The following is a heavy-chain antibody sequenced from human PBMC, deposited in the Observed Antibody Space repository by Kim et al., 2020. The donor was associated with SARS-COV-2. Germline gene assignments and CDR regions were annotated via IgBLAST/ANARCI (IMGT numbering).Heavy chain of an antibody. CDR3: AREGVERWLHISYYYGMDV. D-gene: IGHD5-12*01. CDR2: INSDGSST. CDR1: GFTFSSYW. Sequence: GGSLRLSCAASGFTFSSYWMHWVRQAPGKGLVWVSRINSDGSSTSYADSVKGRFTISRDNAKNTLYLQMNSLRAEDTAVYYCAREGVERWLHISYYYGMDVWGQGTTVTVSS. V-gene: IGHV3-74*01. J-gene: IGHJ6*02.